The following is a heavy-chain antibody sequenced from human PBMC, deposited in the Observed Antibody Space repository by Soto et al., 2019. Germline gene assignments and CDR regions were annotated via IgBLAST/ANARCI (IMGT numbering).Heavy chain of an antibody. CDR1: GGSISSYY. Sequence: PSETLSLTCTVSGGSISSYYWRWIRQPPGKGLEWIGYIYYSGSTNYNPSLKSRATISVDTSKNQFSLKLSSVTAADTAGYYCAGGYCSSTSCLSHYYYYYYMDVWGKGTTVTVS. V-gene: IGHV4-59*08. CDR2: IYYSGST. CDR3: AGGYCSSTSCLSHYYYYYYMDV. D-gene: IGHD2-2*01. J-gene: IGHJ6*03.